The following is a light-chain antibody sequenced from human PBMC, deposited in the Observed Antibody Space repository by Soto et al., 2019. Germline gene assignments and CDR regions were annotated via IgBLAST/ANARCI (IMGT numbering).Light chain of an antibody. V-gene: IGKV1-5*03. CDR3: QQSYSPIT. J-gene: IGKJ5*01. Sequence: DIQMTQSPSTLSASVGDRVTITCRASQSISTWLAWYQQKPGKAPKLLIYTASSLESGVPSRFSGSGSGTEFTLTISSLQPDDFATYYCQQSYSPITFGQGTRL. CDR2: TAS. CDR1: QSISTW.